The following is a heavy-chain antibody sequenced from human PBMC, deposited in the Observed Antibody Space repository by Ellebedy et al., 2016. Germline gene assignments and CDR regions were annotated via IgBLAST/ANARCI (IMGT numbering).Heavy chain of an antibody. Sequence: SETLSLTCAVYGGSFSGYYWSWIRQPPGKGLEWIGEINHSGSTNYNPSLKSRVTISVDTSKNQFSLKLSSVTAADTAVYYCARRRGGSYYYYYGMDVWGQGTTVTVSS. CDR3: ARRRGGSYYYYYGMDV. J-gene: IGHJ6*02. CDR1: GGSFSGYY. CDR2: INHSGST. D-gene: IGHD1-26*01. V-gene: IGHV4-34*01.